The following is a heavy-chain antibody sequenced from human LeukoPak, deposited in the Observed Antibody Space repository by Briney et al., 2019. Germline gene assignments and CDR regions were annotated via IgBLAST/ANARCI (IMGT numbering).Heavy chain of an antibody. V-gene: IGHV4-34*01. Sequence: SETLSLTCAVYGGSFSGYYWSWIRQPPGKGLEWIGEINHSGSTNYNPSLKSRVTISVDTSKNQFSLKLSSVTAADTPVYYCARGGAARPNFYVYNWFDPWGQGTLVTVSS. CDR3: ARGGAARPNFYVYNWFDP. CDR2: INHSGST. CDR1: GGSFSGYY. J-gene: IGHJ5*02. D-gene: IGHD6-6*01.